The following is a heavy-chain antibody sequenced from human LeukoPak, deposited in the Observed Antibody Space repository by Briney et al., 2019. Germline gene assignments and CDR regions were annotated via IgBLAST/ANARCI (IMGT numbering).Heavy chain of an antibody. V-gene: IGHV4-61*02. Sequence: SETLSLTCTVSGGSISSGSYYWSWIRQPAGKGLEWIGRIYTSGSTNYNPSLKSRVTISVDTSKNQFSLKLSSVTAADTAVYYCARAIRRSATGGFSDYWGQGTLVTVSS. CDR2: IYTSGST. D-gene: IGHD3-10*01. CDR1: GGSISSGSYY. CDR3: ARAIRRSATGGFSDY. J-gene: IGHJ4*02.